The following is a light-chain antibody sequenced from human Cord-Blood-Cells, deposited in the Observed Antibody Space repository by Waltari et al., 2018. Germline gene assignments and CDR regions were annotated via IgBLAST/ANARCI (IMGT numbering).Light chain of an antibody. CDR2: AAS. CDR3: QQSYSTPDT. CDR1: QSIRSY. V-gene: IGKV1-39*01. Sequence: DIQMTQSPSSLSASVGDRVTITCRASQSIRSYLNWNQQKPGKAPKLLIYAASSLQSGVPSRFSGSGSGTDFTLTISSLQPEDSATYYCQQSYSTPDTLGQGTKLEIK. J-gene: IGKJ2*01.